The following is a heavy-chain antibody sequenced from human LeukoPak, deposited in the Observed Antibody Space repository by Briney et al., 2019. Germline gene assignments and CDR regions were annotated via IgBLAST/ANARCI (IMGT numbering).Heavy chain of an antibody. Sequence: GASVKVSCKASGYTFTSYYMHWVRQAPGQGLEWMGIINPSGGSTSYAQKFQGRVTMTRDTSTSTVYMELSSLRSEDTAVYYCARVRRDGYNLEGAFDIWGQGTMVTVSS. CDR1: GYTFTSYY. D-gene: IGHD5-24*01. J-gene: IGHJ3*02. CDR2: INPSGGST. CDR3: ARVRRDGYNLEGAFDI. V-gene: IGHV1-46*01.